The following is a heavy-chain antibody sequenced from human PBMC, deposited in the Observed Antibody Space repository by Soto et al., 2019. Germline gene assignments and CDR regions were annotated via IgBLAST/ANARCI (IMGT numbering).Heavy chain of an antibody. CDR2: IFSNDAK. CDR1: GFSLRNTRMG. CDR3: ARSLSVYYVHWYFDL. V-gene: IGHV2-26*01. Sequence: QVTLKESGPVLVNPTETLTLTCTVSGFSLRNTRMGVSWIRQSPGKALEWLAHIFSNDAKSYSPSLKSRLAISRDTSKRQVVLTMTNVAPVDTATYYSARSLSVYYVHWYFDLWGRGTLVTVSS. D-gene: IGHD3-22*01. J-gene: IGHJ2*01.